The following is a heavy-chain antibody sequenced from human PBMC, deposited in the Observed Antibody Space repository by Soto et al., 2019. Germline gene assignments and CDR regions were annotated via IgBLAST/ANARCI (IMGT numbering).Heavy chain of an antibody. CDR1: GFTFSNYA. CDR3: ARDKFRSTGTYQDY. D-gene: IGHD4-17*01. CDR2: ISNDGGNS. V-gene: IGHV3-30-3*01. Sequence: QVQLVESGGGVVQPGTSLRLSCAASGFTFSNYAMHWVRQAPGKGLERVAVISNDGGNSYYTGSVKGRFTISRDNXXNALYLQMSSLRAEDTAVSYCARDKFRSTGTYQDYWGQVTLVTVSS. J-gene: IGHJ4*02.